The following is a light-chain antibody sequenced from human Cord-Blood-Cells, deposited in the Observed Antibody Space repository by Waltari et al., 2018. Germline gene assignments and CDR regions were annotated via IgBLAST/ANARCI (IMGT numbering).Light chain of an antibody. Sequence: SYELTQPPSVSVSPGQTAIISCSGDKLGDKYACWYQQKPGKSPVLVIYQDSKRPAGIHERFSGSNSGNTATLTISGTQAMDEADYYCQAWDSSTVVFGGGTKLTVL. CDR3: QAWDSSTVV. V-gene: IGLV3-1*01. CDR1: KLGDKY. J-gene: IGLJ2*01. CDR2: QDS.